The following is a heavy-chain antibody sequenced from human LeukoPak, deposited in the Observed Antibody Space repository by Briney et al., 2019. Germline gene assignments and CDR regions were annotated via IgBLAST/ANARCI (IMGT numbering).Heavy chain of an antibody. V-gene: IGHV1-8*01. CDR2: MNPNSGNT. CDR3: ARGGMTTVTTDGSFDY. J-gene: IGHJ4*02. D-gene: IGHD4-17*01. CDR1: GYTFTSYD. Sequence: ASVNVSCQASGYTFTSYDINWVRQATGQGLEWMGWMNPNSGNTGYAQKFQGRVTMTRNTSISTAYMELSSLRSEDTAVYYCARGGMTTVTTDGSFDYWGQGTLVTVSS.